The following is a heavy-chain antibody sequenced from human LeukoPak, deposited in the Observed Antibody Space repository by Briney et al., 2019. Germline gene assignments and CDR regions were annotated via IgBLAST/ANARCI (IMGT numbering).Heavy chain of an antibody. Sequence: SESLSLTCSVSDGSMGTYYWGWIRQPPGKRLEWIGYIYYSGSTTYNPSVKSRVTLSVDTSKNQFSLKLTSMTAADTAVYYCARGRLGRQHASFFDSWGHETLVTVSS. CDR2: IYYSGST. CDR3: ARGRLGRQHASFFDS. CDR1: DGSMGTYY. V-gene: IGHV4-59*08. J-gene: IGHJ4*01. D-gene: IGHD2-2*01.